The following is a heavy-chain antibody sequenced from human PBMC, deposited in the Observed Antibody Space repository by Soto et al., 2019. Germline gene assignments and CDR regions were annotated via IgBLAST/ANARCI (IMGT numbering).Heavy chain of an antibody. CDR3: ARVGYGSGSYHSDY. CDR1: GFTFSNCW. CDR2: INSDGSTT. V-gene: IGHV3-74*01. Sequence: EVQLVESGGGLVQPGGSLRLSCAASGFTFSNCWMHWVRQAPGKGLVWVSRINSDGSTTSYTDSVKGRFTISRDNAKNTLYLQMNSLRAEDTAVYYCARVGYGSGSYHSDYWGQGTLVTVSS. D-gene: IGHD3-10*01. J-gene: IGHJ4*02.